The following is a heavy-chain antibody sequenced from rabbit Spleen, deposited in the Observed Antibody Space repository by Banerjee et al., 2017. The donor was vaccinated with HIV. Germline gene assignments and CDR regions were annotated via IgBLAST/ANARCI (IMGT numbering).Heavy chain of an antibody. CDR1: GFSFSSTYW. J-gene: IGHJ3*01. CDR3: ARGYTDYAPSRLDL. CDR2: INSGSGGIT. V-gene: IGHV1S45*01. Sequence: QEQLEESGGDLVKPEGSLTLTCTASGFSFSSTYWIFWVRQAPGKGLEWIGCINSGSGGITFSASWAKGRFTISRSSSTTVTLQMTSLTAADTATYFCARGYTDYAPSRLDLWGPGTLVTVS. D-gene: IGHD7-1*01.